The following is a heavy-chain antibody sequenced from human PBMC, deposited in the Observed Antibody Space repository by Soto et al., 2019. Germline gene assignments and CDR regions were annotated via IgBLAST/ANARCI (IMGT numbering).Heavy chain of an antibody. CDR3: ARGGASSSYMDV. CDR1: DYTFTSYG. CDR2: ISAYNGYT. V-gene: IGHV1-18*01. Sequence: GASVKLSCTASDYTFTSYGITWVRQAPGQGLEWMGWISAYNGYTNYAQKLQGRVTMTTDTPTSTAYMELRSLRSDDTAVYYCARGGASSSYMDVWGKGTTVTVS. J-gene: IGHJ6*03.